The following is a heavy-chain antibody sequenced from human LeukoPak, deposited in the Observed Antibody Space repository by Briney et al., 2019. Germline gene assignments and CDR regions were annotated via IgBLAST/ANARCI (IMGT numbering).Heavy chain of an antibody. J-gene: IGHJ6*02. CDR3: ARGSKGGWFGSYYYGMDV. D-gene: IGHD3-10*01. Sequence: ASVKVSCKASGYTFTSYGISWVRQAPGQGLEWMGWISAYNGNTNYAQKLQGRVTMTTDTSTSTAYMELRSLRSDDTAVYYCARGSKGGWFGSYYYGMDVWGQGTTVTVSS. CDR1: GYTFTSYG. CDR2: ISAYNGNT. V-gene: IGHV1-18*01.